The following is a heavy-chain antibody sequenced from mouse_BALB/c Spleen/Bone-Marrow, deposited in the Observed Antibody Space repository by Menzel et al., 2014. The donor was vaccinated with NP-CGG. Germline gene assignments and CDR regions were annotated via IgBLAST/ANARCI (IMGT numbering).Heavy chain of an antibody. CDR2: INPDSSTI. CDR1: GFDFSRYW. Sequence: DVKLVESGGGLVQPGGSLKLSCAASGFDFSRYWMSWVRQAPGKGLEWIGEINPDSSTINHTPSLKDKFIISRDNAKNTLYLQMSKVRSEDTALYYCARNGYYGYSDYWGQGTTLTVSS. J-gene: IGHJ2*01. CDR3: ARNGYYGYSDY. V-gene: IGHV4-1*02. D-gene: IGHD2-1*01.